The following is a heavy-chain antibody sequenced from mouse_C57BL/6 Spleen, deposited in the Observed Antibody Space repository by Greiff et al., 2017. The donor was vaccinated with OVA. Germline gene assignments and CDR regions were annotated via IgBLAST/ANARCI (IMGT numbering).Heavy chain of an antibody. V-gene: IGHV6-3*01. CDR3: TSFYYYGSSPFAY. Sequence: EVQRVESGGGLVQPGGSMKLSCVASGFTFSNYWMNWVRQSPEKGLEWVAQIRLKSDNYATHYAESVKGRFTISRDDSKSSVYLQMNNLRAEDTGIYYCTSFYYYGSSPFAYWGQGTLVTVSA. CDR1: GFTFSNYW. CDR2: IRLKSDNYAT. D-gene: IGHD1-1*01. J-gene: IGHJ3*01.